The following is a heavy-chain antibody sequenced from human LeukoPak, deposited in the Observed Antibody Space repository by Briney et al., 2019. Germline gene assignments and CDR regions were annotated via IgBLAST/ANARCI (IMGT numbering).Heavy chain of an antibody. CDR2: IYYSGST. CDR3: ARGHSPVTTKVSYFQH. CDR1: GGSISSSY. V-gene: IGHV4-59*12. J-gene: IGHJ1*01. D-gene: IGHD4-17*01. Sequence: SETLSLTCTVSGGSISSSYWSWIRQPPGKGLEWIGYIYYSGSTNYNPSLKSRVTISVDTSKNQYSLKLSSVTAADTPVYYCARGHSPVTTKVSYFQHWGQGTLVTVSS.